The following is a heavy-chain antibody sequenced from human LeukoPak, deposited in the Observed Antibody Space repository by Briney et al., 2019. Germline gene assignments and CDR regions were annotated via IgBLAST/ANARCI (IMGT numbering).Heavy chain of an antibody. D-gene: IGHD5-18*01. Sequence: GGSLRLSCTASGFTLSSFGMHWVRQAPGKGLEWVAVISDDGSNTYYADSVKGRFTISRDNSKNTLYLQLNSLRTEDTAVYYCAKDADAATIIYWYFDLWGRGTLVTVSS. CDR2: ISDDGSNT. V-gene: IGHV3-30*18. CDR3: AKDADAATIIYWYFDL. J-gene: IGHJ2*01. CDR1: GFTLSSFG.